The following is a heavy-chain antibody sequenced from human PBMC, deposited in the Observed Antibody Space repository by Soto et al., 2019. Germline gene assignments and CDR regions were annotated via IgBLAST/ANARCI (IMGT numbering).Heavy chain of an antibody. V-gene: IGHV4-59*01. D-gene: IGHD3-16*01. CDR1: GGSISNYY. CDR3: ASPRGGGGDGYYYYGMDV. J-gene: IGHJ6*02. Sequence: SETLSLTCTVSGGSISNYYWNWIRQSPGKGLEWIGYIYSSGSTHYNPSLQNRVTISIDTSKNQVSLKVTSVIAADTAVYYCASPRGGGGDGYYYYGMDVWGQGTTVTVSS. CDR2: IYSSGST.